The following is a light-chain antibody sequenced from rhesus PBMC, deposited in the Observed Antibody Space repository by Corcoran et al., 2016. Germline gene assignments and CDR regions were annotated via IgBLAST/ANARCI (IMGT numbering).Light chain of an antibody. J-gene: IGKJ4*01. Sequence: DIQMTQSPSSLSASVGDTVTITCRASQGISSYLAWYQQKPGKAPKPLIYYASNLESGVPSRFNGSGSRTELSLTSSSLQPEDFATDYWQQYNRAPLTFGGWTKVEIK. CDR2: YAS. CDR1: QGISSY. V-gene: IGKV1-37*01. CDR3: QQYNRAPLT.